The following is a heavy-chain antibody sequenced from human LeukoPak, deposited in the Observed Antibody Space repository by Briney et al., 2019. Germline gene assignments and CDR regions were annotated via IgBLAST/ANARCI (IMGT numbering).Heavy chain of an antibody. CDR2: IYYSGST. CDR3: ARLCVLRTIVATTFDP. Sequence: SETLSLTCVVSGYAMSSSNWWGWLRQPPGKGLEWFGSIYYSGSTYYNPSLKRRVTISVDTSKNQFSLKLSSVTAADTAVYYCARLCVLRTIVATTFDPWGQGTLVTVSS. J-gene: IGHJ5*02. V-gene: IGHV4-38-2*01. D-gene: IGHD5-12*01. CDR1: GYAMSSSNW.